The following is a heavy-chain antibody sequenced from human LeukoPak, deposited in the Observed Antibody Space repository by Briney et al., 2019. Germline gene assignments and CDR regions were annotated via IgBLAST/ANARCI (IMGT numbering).Heavy chain of an antibody. CDR2: ISSSGSTI. D-gene: IGHD4-17*01. Sequence: GGSLRLSCAASGFTFSSYEMNWVRQAPGKGLESVSYISSSGSTIYYADSVKGRFTISRDNAKNSLYLQMNSLRAEDTAVYYCARSYGDYDWYFDLWGRGTLVTVSS. CDR1: GFTFSSYE. V-gene: IGHV3-48*03. CDR3: ARSYGDYDWYFDL. J-gene: IGHJ2*01.